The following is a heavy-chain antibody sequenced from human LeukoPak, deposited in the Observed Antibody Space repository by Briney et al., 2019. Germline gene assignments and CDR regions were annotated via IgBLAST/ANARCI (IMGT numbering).Heavy chain of an antibody. CDR2: INPNSGGT. Sequence: ASVKVSCKASGGTFTSYAISWVRQAPGQRLEWMGWINPNSGGTNYAQKFQGRVTMTRDTSISTAYMELSRLRSDDTAVYYCARVLSWSSLDYWGQGTLVTVSS. CDR1: GGTFTSYA. D-gene: IGHD2-8*02. V-gene: IGHV1-2*02. CDR3: ARVLSWSSLDY. J-gene: IGHJ4*02.